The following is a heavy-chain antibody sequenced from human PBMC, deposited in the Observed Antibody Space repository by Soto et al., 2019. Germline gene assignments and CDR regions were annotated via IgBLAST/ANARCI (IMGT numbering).Heavy chain of an antibody. V-gene: IGHV1-69*13. CDR3: ARANLITMIRQGTMDV. CDR1: GGTFSSYA. Sequence: GASVKVSCKASGGTFSSYAISWVRQAPGQGLEWMGGIIPIFGTANYAQKFQGRVTIAADESTSTAYMELSSLRSEDTAVYYCARANLITMIRQGTMDVWGQGTTVTVS. CDR2: IIPIFGTA. D-gene: IGHD3-22*01. J-gene: IGHJ6*02.